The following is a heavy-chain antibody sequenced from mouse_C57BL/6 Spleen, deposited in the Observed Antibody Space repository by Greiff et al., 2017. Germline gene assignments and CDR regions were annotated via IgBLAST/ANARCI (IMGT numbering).Heavy chain of an antibody. V-gene: IGHV1-55*01. CDR1: GYTFTSYW. CDR2: IYPGSGST. Sequence: QVQLQQPGAELVKPGASVKMSCKASGYTFTSYWITWVKQRPGQGLEWIGDIYPGSGSTNYNEKFKSKATLTVDTSSSTAYMQLSSLTSEDSAVYYCARDAGTMVTTGAMDYWGQGTSVTVSS. J-gene: IGHJ4*01. D-gene: IGHD2-2*01. CDR3: ARDAGTMVTTGAMDY.